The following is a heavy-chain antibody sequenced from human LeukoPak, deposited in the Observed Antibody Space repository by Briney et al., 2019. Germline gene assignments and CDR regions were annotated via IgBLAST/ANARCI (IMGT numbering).Heavy chain of an antibody. CDR3: AKAPTEGGSWYSARYYFDY. D-gene: IGHD6-13*01. V-gene: IGHV3-23*01. J-gene: IGHJ4*02. Sequence: PGGSLRLSCSASGFTFSSYAMHWVRQAPGKGLEWVSAISGSGGSTYYADSVKGRFTISRDNSKNTLYLQMNSLRAEDTAVYYCAKAPTEGGSWYSARYYFDYWGQGTLVTVSS. CDR2: ISGSGGST. CDR1: GFTFSSYA.